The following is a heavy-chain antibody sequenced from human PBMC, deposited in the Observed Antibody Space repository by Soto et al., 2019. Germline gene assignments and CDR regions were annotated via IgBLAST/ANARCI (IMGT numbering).Heavy chain of an antibody. CDR1: GYTFTDYW. V-gene: IGHV5-51*01. J-gene: IGHJ6*02. Sequence: GESLKISCKASGYTFTDYWIAWVRQMPGKGLEWMGMIYPGDSDTRCSPSFQGQGTISADKSMTTAYLQWNSLKASDTAMYYCARISRVPAKGRNSGMDVWGQGTTVTVSS. D-gene: IGHD2-15*01. CDR3: ARISRVPAKGRNSGMDV. CDR2: IYPGDSDT.